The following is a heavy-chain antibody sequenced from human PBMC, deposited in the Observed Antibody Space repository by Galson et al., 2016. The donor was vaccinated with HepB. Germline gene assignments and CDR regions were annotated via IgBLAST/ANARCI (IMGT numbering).Heavy chain of an antibody. D-gene: IGHD2-2*01. CDR2: IYHSGST. CDR3: ARAQIVVVPAANHFYYGMDV. Sequence: SETLSLTCAVSGGSISSSNWWSWVRQPPGKGLEWIGEIYHSGSTNYNPSLKSRVTISVDKSKNQFSLKLSSVTAADTAVYYCARAQIVVVPAANHFYYGMDVWGQGTTVTVSS. V-gene: IGHV4-4*02. J-gene: IGHJ6*02. CDR1: GGSISSSNW.